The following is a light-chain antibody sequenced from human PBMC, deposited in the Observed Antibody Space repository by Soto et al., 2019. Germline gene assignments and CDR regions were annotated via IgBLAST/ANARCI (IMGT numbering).Light chain of an antibody. CDR1: QGVSSSY. Sequence: EIVLTQSPGTLSLSPGERATLSCRASQGVSSSYLAWYQQKPGQAPRLLTYDTSDRATGIPDRFSASGSGTDFTLTISRLEPEDFAVYYCQHYGTSALFGPGTKVDIK. CDR3: QHYGTSAL. V-gene: IGKV3-20*01. J-gene: IGKJ3*01. CDR2: DTS.